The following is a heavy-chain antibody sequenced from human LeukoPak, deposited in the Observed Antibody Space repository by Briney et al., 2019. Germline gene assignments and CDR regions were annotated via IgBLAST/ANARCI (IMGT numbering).Heavy chain of an antibody. V-gene: IGHV4-59*01. CDR2: IYYSGST. Sequence: SETQSFTCTVSGGSISSYYWSWIRQPPGKGQEWIGYIYYSGSTNYNPSLKSRVTISVDTSKNQFSLKLSSVTAADTAVYYCARVRHTMIVGGNAFDIWGQGTMVTVSS. D-gene: IGHD3-22*01. CDR1: GGSISSYY. J-gene: IGHJ3*02. CDR3: ARVRHTMIVGGNAFDI.